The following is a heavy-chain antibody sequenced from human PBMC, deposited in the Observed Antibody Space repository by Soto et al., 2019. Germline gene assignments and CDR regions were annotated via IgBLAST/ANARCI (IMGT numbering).Heavy chain of an antibody. D-gene: IGHD4-4*01. Sequence: SLRLSCAASGFTFSTYWMSWVRQAPGKGPEWVASIKGDGSEKNYGDSVKGRFTVSRDNAKNSLYLQMNSLGAEDSAVYYCARAYSYIYYWGQGALVTVSS. CDR1: GFTFSTYW. CDR3: ARAYSYIYY. V-gene: IGHV3-7*04. J-gene: IGHJ4*02. CDR2: IKGDGSEK.